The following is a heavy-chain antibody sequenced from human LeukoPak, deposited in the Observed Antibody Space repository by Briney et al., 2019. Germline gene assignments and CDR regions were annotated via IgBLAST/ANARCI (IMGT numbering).Heavy chain of an antibody. V-gene: IGHV3-13*01. J-gene: IGHJ4*02. Sequence: PPGGSLRLSCAASGFTFSSYDMHWVRQATGKGLEWVSALGTAGDTYYPGSVKGRFTISRENAKNSLYLQMNSLRAEDTAVYYCARVKSEMATIVLDYWGQGTLVTVSS. CDR1: GFTFSSYD. CDR2: LGTAGDT. D-gene: IGHD5-24*01. CDR3: ARVKSEMATIVLDY.